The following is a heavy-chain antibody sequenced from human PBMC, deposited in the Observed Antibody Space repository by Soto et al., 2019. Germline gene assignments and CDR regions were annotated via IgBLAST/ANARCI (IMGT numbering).Heavy chain of an antibody. D-gene: IGHD2-15*01. CDR2: ISTYNGDT. CDR1: GYTFSTSG. V-gene: IGHV1-18*01. Sequence: QVQLVQSGAEVRKPGASVKVSCKASGYTFSTSGMIWLRQAPGQGLEWMGWISTYNGDTNDAPKFQDRVTMTSDTSTSTVYMELRSLRSDDTAVYYCARAGAAPYYCSGMDVWGQGTRVTVSS. CDR3: ARAGAAPYYCSGMDV. J-gene: IGHJ6*01.